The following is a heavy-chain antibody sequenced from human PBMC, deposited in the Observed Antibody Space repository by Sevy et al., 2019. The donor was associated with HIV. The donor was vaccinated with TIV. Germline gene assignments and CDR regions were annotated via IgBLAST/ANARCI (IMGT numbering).Heavy chain of an antibody. CDR3: ATEGTGEQRAGIDF. D-gene: IGHD7-27*01. CDR1: GFTFDKYD. V-gene: IGHV3-13*01. Sequence: GGSLRLSCAASGFTFDKYDMHWVRQPTGKGLEWLSGIGVRGDAHYPGAVKGRFTISRENAKNSLYLQMDDLRAGDTAVYYCATEGTGEQRAGIDFWGQGTLVTVSS. J-gene: IGHJ4*02. CDR2: IGVRGDA.